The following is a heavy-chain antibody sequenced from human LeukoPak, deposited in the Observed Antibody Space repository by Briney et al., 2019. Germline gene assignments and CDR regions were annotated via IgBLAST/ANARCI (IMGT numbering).Heavy chain of an antibody. CDR3: AKSPGSWYIDY. J-gene: IGHJ4*02. D-gene: IGHD6-13*01. CDR2: INSDGSST. Sequence: GGSLRLSCAASGFTFSIYWVHWVRQAPGKGLVWVSSINSDGSSTSYADSVKGRFTISRDNAKNTLYLQMNSLRAEDTAVYYCAKSPGSWYIDYWGQGTLDTVSS. V-gene: IGHV3-74*01. CDR1: GFTFSIYW.